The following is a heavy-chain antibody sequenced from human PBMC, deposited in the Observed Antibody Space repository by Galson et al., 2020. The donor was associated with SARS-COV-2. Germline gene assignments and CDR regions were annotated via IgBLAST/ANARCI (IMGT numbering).Heavy chain of an antibody. D-gene: IGHD5-12*01. CDR2: VKQDGSDR. V-gene: IGHV3-7*01. CDR1: GFTFSNYW. CDR3: ARDQDGYNDF. J-gene: IGHJ4*02. Sequence: PGGSLRLSCAASGFTFSNYWMSWVRQAPGKGLEWVANVKQDGSDRYYVDSVKGRFTISSDYAKNSLNLQMNSLRAEDTAVYYCARDQDGYNDFWGRGTLVTVSS.